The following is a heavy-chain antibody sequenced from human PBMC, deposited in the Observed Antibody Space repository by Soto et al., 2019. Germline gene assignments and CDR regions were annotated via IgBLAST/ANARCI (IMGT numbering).Heavy chain of an antibody. CDR1: GGTFNSYA. Sequence: QVQLVQSGAEVKKPESSVRVSCKASGGTFNSYAITWVRQAPGQGLEWMGGTIPMFSTTNYAEKFQGRVTITADESTNTGYMELSSLRSEDTAVYYCTRCGIRYHSIGYYLGIDGMDVWGQGTTVIVSS. V-gene: IGHV1-69*12. CDR2: TIPMFSTT. CDR3: TRCGIRYHSIGYYLGIDGMDV. D-gene: IGHD3-22*01. J-gene: IGHJ6*02.